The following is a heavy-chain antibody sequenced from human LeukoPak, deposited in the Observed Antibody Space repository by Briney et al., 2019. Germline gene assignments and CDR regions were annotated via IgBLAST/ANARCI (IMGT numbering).Heavy chain of an antibody. D-gene: IGHD6-13*01. J-gene: IGHJ4*02. Sequence: ASVKVSCKASGYTFTGYCMHWVRQAPGQGLEWMGWINPNSGGTNYAQKFQGWVTMTRDTSISTAYMELSSLRSEDTAVYYCATVIYQAAAGTGFYGYWGQGTLVTVSS. V-gene: IGHV1-2*04. CDR1: GYTFTGYC. CDR3: ATVIYQAAAGTGFYGY. CDR2: INPNSGGT.